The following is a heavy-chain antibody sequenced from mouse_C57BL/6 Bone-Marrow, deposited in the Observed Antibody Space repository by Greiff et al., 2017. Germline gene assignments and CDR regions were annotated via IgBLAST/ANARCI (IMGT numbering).Heavy chain of an antibody. V-gene: IGHV1-69*01. CDR1: GYTFTSYW. Sequence: QVQLQQPGAELVMPGASVKLSCKASGYTFTSYWMHWVKQRPGQGLEWIGEIYPSDSYTNYNQNVKGKSTLTVDKSSSTAYMQLSSLTSEDSAVYYCAVDRGYALDYWGQGASVAVSS. CDR2: IYPSDSYT. D-gene: IGHD3-2*01. J-gene: IGHJ4*01. CDR3: AVDRGYALDY.